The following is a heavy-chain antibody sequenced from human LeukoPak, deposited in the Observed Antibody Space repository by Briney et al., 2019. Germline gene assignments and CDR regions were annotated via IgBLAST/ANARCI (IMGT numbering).Heavy chain of an antibody. CDR3: ARGDGVYVY. V-gene: IGHV3-30*03. CDR1: GFTFSSYG. D-gene: IGHD5/OR15-5a*01. J-gene: IGHJ4*02. CDR2: LSYDGSNK. Sequence: GSLRLSCAASGFTFSSYGMHWVRQAPGKGLEWVAILSYDGSNKYYADSVKGRFTISRDNSKNTVYLQMNSLRVEDTAVYYCARGDGVYVYWGQGTLVTVSS.